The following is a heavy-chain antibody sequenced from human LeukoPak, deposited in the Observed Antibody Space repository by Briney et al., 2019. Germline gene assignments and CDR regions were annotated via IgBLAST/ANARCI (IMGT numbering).Heavy chain of an antibody. CDR3: AKAGQRIAVAGTTDY. V-gene: IGHV3-30*18. D-gene: IGHD6-19*01. CDR1: GFTFSSYG. Sequence: GGSLRLSCAASGFTFSSYGMHWVRQTPGKGLEWVAVISYDGSNKYYADSVKGRFTISRDNSKNTLYLQMNSLRAEDTAVYYCAKAGQRIAVAGTTDYWGQGTLVTVSS. J-gene: IGHJ4*02. CDR2: ISYDGSNK.